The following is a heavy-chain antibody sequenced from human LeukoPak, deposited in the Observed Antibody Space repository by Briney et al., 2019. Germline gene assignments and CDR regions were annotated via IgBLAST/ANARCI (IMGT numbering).Heavy chain of an antibody. Sequence: SETLSLTCTVSGGSISSGGYYWSWIRQHPGKGLEWIGYIYYSGSTNYNPSLKSRVTISVDTSKNQFSLKLSSVTAADTAVYYCARGRSLAYDFWSGYLDYFDYWGQGTLVTVSS. CDR2: IYYSGST. V-gene: IGHV4-61*08. CDR1: GGSISSGGYY. D-gene: IGHD3-3*01. J-gene: IGHJ4*02. CDR3: ARGRSLAYDFWSGYLDYFDY.